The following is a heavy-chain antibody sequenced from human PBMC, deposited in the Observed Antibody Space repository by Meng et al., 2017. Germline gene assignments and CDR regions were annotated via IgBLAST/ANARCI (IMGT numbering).Heavy chain of an antibody. CDR2: ISGDESIT. Sequence: EVQLGALGGGLVQPGGCCSLSCAASRFTFNSYWMHWVRKVPGKGLVWVSRISGDESITNYADSVKGRFTISRDNAKNTLYLQMNSLRPEDTAVYYCLDEAPRSDYWGQGSLVTVSS. J-gene: IGHJ4*02. V-gene: IGHV3-74*01. D-gene: IGHD1-1*01. CDR1: RFTFNSYW. CDR3: LDEAPRSDY.